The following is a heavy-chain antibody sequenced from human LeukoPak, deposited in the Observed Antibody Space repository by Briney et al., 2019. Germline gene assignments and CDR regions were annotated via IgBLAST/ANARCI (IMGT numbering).Heavy chain of an antibody. Sequence: GGSLRLSCAASGFTFSSYGMHWVRQAPGKGLEWVAFIRYDGSNKYYADSVKGRFTISRDNAKNTLYLQMNSLRAEDTAVYYCAKDPPYSSSWYYFDYWGQGTLVTVSS. V-gene: IGHV3-30*02. J-gene: IGHJ4*02. CDR3: AKDPPYSSSWYYFDY. CDR2: IRYDGSNK. CDR1: GFTFSSYG. D-gene: IGHD6-13*01.